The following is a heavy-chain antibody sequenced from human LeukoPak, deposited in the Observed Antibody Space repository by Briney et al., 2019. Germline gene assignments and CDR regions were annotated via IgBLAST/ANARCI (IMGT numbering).Heavy chain of an antibody. CDR2: ISSGSSTI. CDR3: AKSSYYFDY. J-gene: IGHJ4*02. V-gene: IGHV3-48*02. CDR1: GFTFSSYS. D-gene: IGHD6-6*01. Sequence: PGGSLRLSCAASGFTFSSYSMNWVCQAPGKGLEWVSCISSGSSTIYYADSVKGRFTISRDNAENSLFLQMNSLRDEDTAVYYCAKSSYYFDYWGQGTLVTVSS.